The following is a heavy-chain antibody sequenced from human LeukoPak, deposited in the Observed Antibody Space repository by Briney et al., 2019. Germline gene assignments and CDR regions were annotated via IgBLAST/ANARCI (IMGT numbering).Heavy chain of an antibody. J-gene: IGHJ4*02. Sequence: SQTLSLTCAISGDSVSSNSAAWNWIRQSPSRGLEWLGRTYYRSKWYNDYAVSVKSRITINPDTSKNQFSLQLNSVTPEDTAVYYCARVLAHFGGSYPNYFDYWGQGTLVTVSP. CDR2: TYYRSKWYN. CDR3: ARVLAHFGGSYPNYFDY. V-gene: IGHV6-1*01. CDR1: GDSVSSNSAA. D-gene: IGHD1-26*01.